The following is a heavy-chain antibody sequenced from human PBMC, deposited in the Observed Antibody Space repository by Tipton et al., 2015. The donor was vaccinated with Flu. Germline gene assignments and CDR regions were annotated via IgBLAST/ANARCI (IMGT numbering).Heavy chain of an antibody. CDR3: ARHSPITGTTGY. D-gene: IGHD1-7*01. Sequence: TLSLTCAVYGGSFSGYYWSWIRQPPGKGLEWIGEINHSGSTNYKPSLKSRVTIPVDTSKNQFSLKLSSVTAADTAVYYCARHSPITGTTGYWGQGTLVTASS. CDR1: GGSFSGYY. V-gene: IGHV4-34*01. J-gene: IGHJ4*02. CDR2: INHSGST.